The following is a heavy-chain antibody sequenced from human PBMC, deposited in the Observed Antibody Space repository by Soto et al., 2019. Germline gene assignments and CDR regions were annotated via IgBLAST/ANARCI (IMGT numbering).Heavy chain of an antibody. J-gene: IGHJ4*02. V-gene: IGHV3-30*18. CDR1: GFTFSSYG. CDR2: ISYDGSNK. D-gene: IGHD3-10*01. Sequence: QVQLVESGGGVVQPGRSLRLSCAASGFTFSSYGMHWVRQAPGKGLEWVAVISYDGSNKYYADSVKGRFTISRDNSKNTLYLQRNSLRAEDTAAYYCANLGKWFGEPSDYEAIYFDYRGQVTLVTVST. CDR3: ANLGKWFGEPSDYEAIYFDY.